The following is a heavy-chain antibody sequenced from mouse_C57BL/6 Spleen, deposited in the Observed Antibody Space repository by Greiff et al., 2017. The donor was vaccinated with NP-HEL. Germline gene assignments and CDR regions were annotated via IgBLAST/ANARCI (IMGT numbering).Heavy chain of an antibody. CDR2: IYPGDGDT. D-gene: IGHD2-3*01. V-gene: IGHV1-80*01. Sequence: VKLQQSGAELVKPGASVKISCKASGYAFSSYWMNWVKQRPGKGLEWIGQIYPGDGDTNYNGKFKGKATLTADKSSSTAYMQLSSLTSEDSAVYFCARQIYDGYDYYAMDYWGQGTSVTVSS. CDR3: ARQIYDGYDYYAMDY. J-gene: IGHJ4*01. CDR1: GYAFSSYW.